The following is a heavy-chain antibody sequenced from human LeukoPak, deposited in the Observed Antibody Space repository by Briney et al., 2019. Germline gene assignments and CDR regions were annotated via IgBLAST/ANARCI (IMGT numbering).Heavy chain of an antibody. J-gene: IGHJ4*02. CDR1: GFTFSSYA. D-gene: IGHD5-18*01. CDR3: AKDSTWIQLWLPDY. CDR2: ISGSGGST. Sequence: PGGSLRLSCAASGFTFSSYAMSWVRQAPGKGLEWVSAISGSGGSTYYADSVKGRFTISRDNSKNTLYLQMNSLRAEDTAVYYCAKDSTWIQLWLPDYWGQGTLVTLSS. V-gene: IGHV3-23*01.